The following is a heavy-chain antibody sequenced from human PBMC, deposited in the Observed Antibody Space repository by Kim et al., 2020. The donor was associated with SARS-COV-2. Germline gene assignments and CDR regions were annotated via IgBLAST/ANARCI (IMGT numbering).Heavy chain of an antibody. D-gene: IGHD1-20*01. CDR3: TTDLKYKSYMDV. CDR2: IKSKTDGGTT. V-gene: IGHV3-15*01. Sequence: GGSLRLSCAASGFTFSNAWMSWVRQAPGKGLEWVGRIKSKTDGGTTDYAAPVKGRFTISRDDSKNTLYLQMNSLKTEDTAVYYCTTDLKYKSYMDVWGKGTTVTVSS. CDR1: GFTFSNAW. J-gene: IGHJ6*03.